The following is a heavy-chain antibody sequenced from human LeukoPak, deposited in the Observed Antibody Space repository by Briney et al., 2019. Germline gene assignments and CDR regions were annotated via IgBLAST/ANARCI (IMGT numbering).Heavy chain of an antibody. V-gene: IGHV3-53*01. CDR2: IYSGGST. D-gene: IGHD3-3*01. Sequence: GGSLRLSCAASGFTVSSNYMSWVRQAPGKGLEWVSVIYSGGSTYYADSVKGRFTISRDNSKNTLYLQMNSLRAEDTAVYYCATLMEWLPESSWGQGTLVTVSS. CDR1: GFTVSSNY. CDR3: ATLMEWLPESS. J-gene: IGHJ4*02.